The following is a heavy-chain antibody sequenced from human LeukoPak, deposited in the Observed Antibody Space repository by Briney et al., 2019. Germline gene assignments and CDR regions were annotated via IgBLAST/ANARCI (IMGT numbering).Heavy chain of an antibody. CDR2: IYHSGST. J-gene: IGHJ3*02. CDR1: GGSISSGGYY. Sequence: SQTLSLTCTVSGGSISSGGYYWSWSRQHPGKGPEWIGYIYHSGSTYYNPSLKSRVTISVDRSKNQFSLKLSSVTAADTAVYYCARKSMHDSFDIWGQGTMVTVSS. V-gene: IGHV4-30-2*01. CDR3: ARKSMHDSFDI.